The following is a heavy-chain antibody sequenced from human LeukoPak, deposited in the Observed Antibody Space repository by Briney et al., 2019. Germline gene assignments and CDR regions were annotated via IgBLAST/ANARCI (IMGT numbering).Heavy chain of an antibody. Sequence: ASVKVSCKASGYTFTSYAMHWVRQAPGQRLEWMGWINAGNGNTKYSQKFQGRVTITRDTSASTAYMELSSLRSEDTAVYYCARDPEYYYDSSGYYSPPNWFDPWGQGTLVTVSS. D-gene: IGHD3-22*01. CDR3: ARDPEYYYDSSGYYSPPNWFDP. CDR1: GYTFTSYA. V-gene: IGHV1-3*01. J-gene: IGHJ5*02. CDR2: INAGNGNT.